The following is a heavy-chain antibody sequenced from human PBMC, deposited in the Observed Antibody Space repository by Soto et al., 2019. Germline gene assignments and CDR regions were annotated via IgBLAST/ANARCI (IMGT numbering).Heavy chain of an antibody. CDR2: ISAYNGNT. V-gene: IGHV1-18*01. Sequence: GASVKVSCKASGYTFTSYGISWVRQAPGQGLEWMGWISAYNGNTNYAQKLQGRVTMTTDTSTSTAYMELRSLRSDDTAVYYCARDTDYTAMKYGMDVWGQGTTVTVSS. CDR3: ARDTDYTAMKYGMDV. D-gene: IGHD5-18*01. J-gene: IGHJ6*02. CDR1: GYTFTSYG.